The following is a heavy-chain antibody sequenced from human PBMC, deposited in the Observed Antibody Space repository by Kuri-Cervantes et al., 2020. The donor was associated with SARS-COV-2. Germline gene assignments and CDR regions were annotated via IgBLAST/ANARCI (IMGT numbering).Heavy chain of an antibody. CDR3: ARVFTASFDF. CDR1: GGSISSYY. CDR2: IYYSGST. J-gene: IGHJ4*02. V-gene: IGHV4-59*12. Sequence: GSLRLSCTVSGGSISSYYWSWIRQPPGKGLEWIGYIYYSGSTNYNPSLKSRVTISVDTSKNQFSLKLSSVTAADTAVYYCARVFTASFDFWGQGTLVTVSS.